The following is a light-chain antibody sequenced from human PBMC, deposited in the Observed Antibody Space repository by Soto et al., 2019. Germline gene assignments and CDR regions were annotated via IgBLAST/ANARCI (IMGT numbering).Light chain of an antibody. CDR1: QDITNY. CDR3: QQYDNLPLT. Sequence: DIQMTQSPSSLSASVGDRVTITCQASQDITNYLNWYQQKPGQAPKLLIYDASNLETGVPSRFSGSGSGTDFTFTIASLQSEDIATYYCQQYDNLPLTFGGGTKV. V-gene: IGKV1-33*01. J-gene: IGKJ4*01. CDR2: DAS.